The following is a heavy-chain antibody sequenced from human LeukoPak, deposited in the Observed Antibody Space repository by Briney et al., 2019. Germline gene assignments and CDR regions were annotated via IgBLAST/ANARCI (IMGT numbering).Heavy chain of an antibody. CDR3: AREVDSMNYYYYYYMDV. CDR1: GVSISSGSYY. V-gene: IGHV4-61*02. Sequence: PSETLSLTCTVSGVSISSGSYYRRWIRQPAGKGLEWIGRIYTSGSTNYNPSLKSRVTISVDTSKNQFSLKLSSVAAADTAVYYCAREVDSMNYYYYYYMDVWGKGTTVTVSS. J-gene: IGHJ6*03. D-gene: IGHD4-11*01. CDR2: IYTSGST.